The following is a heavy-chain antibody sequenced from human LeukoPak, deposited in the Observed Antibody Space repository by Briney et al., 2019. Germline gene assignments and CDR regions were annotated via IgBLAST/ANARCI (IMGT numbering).Heavy chain of an antibody. V-gene: IGHV4-61*01. D-gene: IGHD6-19*01. CDR2: IYNSVRT. CDR3: ARASSGNYYYGMDV. CDR1: GGSVSSGSYY. J-gene: IGHJ6*02. Sequence: PSETLSLTCIVSGGSVSSGSYYWSWIRQPPGKGLEWIGYIYNSVRTNYNPSLKSRVTISVDKSKNQFSLKLSSVTAADTAVYYCARASSGNYYYGMDVWGQGTTVTVSS.